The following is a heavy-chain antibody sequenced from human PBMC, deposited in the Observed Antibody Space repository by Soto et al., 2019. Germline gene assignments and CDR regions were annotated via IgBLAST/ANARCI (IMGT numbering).Heavy chain of an antibody. CDR1: GVCISSSSYY. J-gene: IGHJ3*02. Sequence: SEILSLTCTVSGVCISSSSYYWGWIRQPPGKGLEWIGSIYYSGSTYYNPSLKSRVTISVDTSKNQFSLKLSSVTAADTAVYYCAELAHAFDIWGQGTMVTVSS. V-gene: IGHV4-39*01. CDR2: IYYSGST. CDR3: AELAHAFDI. D-gene: IGHD6-13*01.